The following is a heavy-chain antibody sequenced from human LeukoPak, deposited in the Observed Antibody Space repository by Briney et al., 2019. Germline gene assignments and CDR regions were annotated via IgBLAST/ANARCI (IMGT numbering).Heavy chain of an antibody. CDR1: GFTFSSYA. D-gene: IGHD4-17*01. V-gene: IGHV3-23*01. CDR3: ARDRSGDYYFDY. J-gene: IGHJ4*02. Sequence: LPGGSLRLSCSASGFTFSSYAMHWVRQAPGKGLEWASTIRVNGDSTFYADSVKGRFTISRDNSKNTLYLQMNSLRVEDTAVYYCARDRSGDYYFDYWGQGTLVTVSS. CDR2: IRVNGDST.